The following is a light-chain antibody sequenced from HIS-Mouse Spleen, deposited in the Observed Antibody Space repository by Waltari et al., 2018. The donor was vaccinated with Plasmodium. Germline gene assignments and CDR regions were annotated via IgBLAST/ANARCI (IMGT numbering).Light chain of an antibody. V-gene: IGLV3-10*01. CDR3: YSTDSSGNHRV. CDR2: EES. Sequence: SYELTQPPSVSVSPGQTARITCSGDALPKKYAYWYQQKSGQAPVLVIYEESKRPSGFPERFSGSSSGTMATLTISGAQVEDEADYSCYSTDSSGNHRVFGGGTKLTVL. CDR1: ALPKKY. J-gene: IGLJ3*02.